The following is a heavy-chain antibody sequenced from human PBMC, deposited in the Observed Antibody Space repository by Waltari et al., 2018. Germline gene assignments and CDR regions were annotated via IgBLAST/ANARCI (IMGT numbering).Heavy chain of an antibody. J-gene: IGHJ4*02. CDR1: GFTFRNHW. CDR3: TRDSGQGLDF. CDR2: INSDGTGT. V-gene: IGHV3-74*01. D-gene: IGHD3-10*01. Sequence: EVQLVESGGGLVQSGGSLSLPCGASGFTFRNHWIPWVRQAPGKGLLWVSRINSDGTGTSHADSMKGRFTMSRDNAKNTLYLQMNSLRVEDTAVYYCTRDSGQGLDFWGQGTLVTVSS.